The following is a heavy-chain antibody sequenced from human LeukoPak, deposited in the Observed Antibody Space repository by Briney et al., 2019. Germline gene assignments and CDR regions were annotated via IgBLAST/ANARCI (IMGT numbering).Heavy chain of an antibody. D-gene: IGHD3-3*01. CDR2: IYYSGST. CDR1: GFTFSSYA. CDR3: ARDAGYGEYYDFWSGPYGMDV. V-gene: IGHV4-59*01. Sequence: GSLRLSCAASGFTFSSYAMSWIRQPPGKGLEWIGYIYYSGSTNYNPSLKSRVTISVDTSKNQFSLKLSSVTAADTAVYYCARDAGYGEYYDFWSGPYGMDVWGQGTTVTVSS. J-gene: IGHJ6*02.